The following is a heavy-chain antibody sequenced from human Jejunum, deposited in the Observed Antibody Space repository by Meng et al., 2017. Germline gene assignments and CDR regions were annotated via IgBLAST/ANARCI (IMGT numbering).Heavy chain of an antibody. J-gene: IGHJ2*01. CDR2: IYYSGST. V-gene: IGHV4-31*01. CDR3: ARVNWTSSYWYFDL. CDR1: GASMSSGNYY. Sequence: QLHLQESGPGLVKPSQTLSLPCTVSGASMSSGNYYWTWIRQHPGKGLEWIGYIYYSGSTYYNPSLQSLVTISIDSSENQFSLKLTSVTAADTAVYYCARVNWTSSYWYFDLWGRGTLVTVSS. D-gene: IGHD1-1*01.